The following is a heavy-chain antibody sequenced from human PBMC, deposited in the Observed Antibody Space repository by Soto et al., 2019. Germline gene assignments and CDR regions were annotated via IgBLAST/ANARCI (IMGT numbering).Heavy chain of an antibody. CDR2: IWYDGSNK. V-gene: IGHV3-33*01. CDR3: ARESGVATPDY. D-gene: IGHD5-12*01. CDR1: GFTFSSYG. J-gene: IGHJ4*02. Sequence: HPGGSLRLSCAASGFTFSSYGMHWVRQAPGKGLEWVAVIWYDGSNKYYADSVKGRFTISRDNSKNTLYLQMNSLRAEDTAVYYCARESGVATPDYWGQGTLVTVSS.